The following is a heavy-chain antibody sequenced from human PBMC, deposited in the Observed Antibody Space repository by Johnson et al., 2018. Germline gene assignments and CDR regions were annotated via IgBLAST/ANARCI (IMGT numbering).Heavy chain of an antibody. D-gene: IGHD1-26*01. CDR2: IRSKANSYPT. J-gene: IGHJ1*01. CDR3: TRHVEESGSYYVGAFDI. CDR1: GFTFSGSA. V-gene: IGHV3-73*01. Sequence: VQLVQSGGGLVQXGGSLKLSCAASGFTFSGSAMHWVRQASGKGLEWVVRIRSKANSYPTAYAASVKGRFTISRDDSKNTACLQMNSLKTEDTAVYYCTRHVEESGSYYVGAFDIWGQGTLVTVSS.